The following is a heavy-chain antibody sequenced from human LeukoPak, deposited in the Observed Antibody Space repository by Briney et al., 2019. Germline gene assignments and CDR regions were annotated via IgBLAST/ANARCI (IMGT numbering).Heavy chain of an antibody. Sequence: GGSLRLSCAASGFTFSSYWMSWVRQAPGKGLEWVANIKQDGSEKYYVDSVKGRFTISRDNAKNSLYLQMNSLRAEDTAVYYCARDSSYYYDSSGYDSDYWGQGTLVTVSS. D-gene: IGHD3-22*01. V-gene: IGHV3-7*01. J-gene: IGHJ4*02. CDR2: IKQDGSEK. CDR3: ARDSSYYYDSSGYDSDY. CDR1: GFTFSSYW.